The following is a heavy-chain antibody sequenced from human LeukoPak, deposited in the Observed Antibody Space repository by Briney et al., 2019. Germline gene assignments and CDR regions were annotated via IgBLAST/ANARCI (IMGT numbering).Heavy chain of an antibody. Sequence: GGSLRLSCAASRVTFSNYGMHWVRQAPGKGLEWGAFIRYDGSNKYYADSVRGRFTISRENSKNTLYLQMNSLRPEDTAVYYCAKATLDTAYCGGDCYPDVWGRGTTVTVSS. J-gene: IGHJ6*04. CDR3: AKATLDTAYCGGDCYPDV. CDR2: IRYDGSNK. CDR1: RVTFSNYG. D-gene: IGHD2-21*02. V-gene: IGHV3-30*02.